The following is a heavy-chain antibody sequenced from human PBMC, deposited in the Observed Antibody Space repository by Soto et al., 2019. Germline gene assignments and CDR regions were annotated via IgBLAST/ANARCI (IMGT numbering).Heavy chain of an antibody. Sequence: SETLSLTCAVYGLSFSGYYWSWIRQPPGKGLEWIGEINHSGSTNYNPSLKSRVTISVDTSKNQFSLKLSSVTAADTAVYYCARVSGIYYYGMDVWGQGTTVTVSS. V-gene: IGHV4-34*01. D-gene: IGHD3-10*01. CDR1: GLSFSGYY. CDR3: ARVSGIYYYGMDV. CDR2: INHSGST. J-gene: IGHJ6*02.